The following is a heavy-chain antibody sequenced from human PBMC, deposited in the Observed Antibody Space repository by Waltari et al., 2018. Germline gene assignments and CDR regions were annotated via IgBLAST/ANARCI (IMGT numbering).Heavy chain of an antibody. CDR1: GGSISSYY. J-gene: IGHJ6*02. V-gene: IGHV4-59*08. D-gene: IGHD1-7*01. CDR2: IYYSGST. CDR3: ARRPPLITGTFYYYGMDV. Sequence: QVQLQESGPGLVKPSETLSLTCTVSGGSISSYYWSWIRQPPGKGLEWIGYIYYSGSTNYNPSLKSRVTISVDTSKNQFSLKLSSVTAADTAVYYCARRPPLITGTFYYYGMDVWGQGTTVTVSS.